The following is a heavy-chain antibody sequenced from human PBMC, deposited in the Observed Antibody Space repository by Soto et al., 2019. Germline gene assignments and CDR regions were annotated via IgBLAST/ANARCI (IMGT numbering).Heavy chain of an antibody. CDR3: AREVTMGSDGFDP. V-gene: IGHV3-21*01. CDR2: ISSSSSYI. Sequence: GGSLRLSCAASGFTFSSYSMNWVRQAPGKGLEWVSSISSSSSYIYYADSVKGRFTISRDNAKNSLYLQMNSLRAEDTAVYYCAREVTMGSDGFDPWGQGTLVTVSS. D-gene: IGHD3-10*01. CDR1: GFTFSSYS. J-gene: IGHJ5*02.